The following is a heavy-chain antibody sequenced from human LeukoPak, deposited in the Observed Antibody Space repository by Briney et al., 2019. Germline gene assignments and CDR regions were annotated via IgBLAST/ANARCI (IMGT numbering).Heavy chain of an antibody. Sequence: GGSLRLSCAASEFTFSTYWMHWVRQAPGKGLVWVSRFNSDGSSTSYADSVKGRFTISRDYAKNTLFLQMNSLRAEDTAVYYCARGFDSSGQDYWGQGTLVTVSS. CDR2: FNSDGSST. D-gene: IGHD3-22*01. V-gene: IGHV3-74*01. J-gene: IGHJ4*02. CDR3: ARGFDSSGQDY. CDR1: EFTFSTYW.